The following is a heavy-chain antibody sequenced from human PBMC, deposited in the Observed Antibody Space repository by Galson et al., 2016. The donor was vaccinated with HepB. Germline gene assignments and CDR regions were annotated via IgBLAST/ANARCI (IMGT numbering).Heavy chain of an antibody. CDR3: ARDAWSCYYARDAFDI. CDR1: GFTFSSHA. J-gene: IGHJ3*02. V-gene: IGHV3-21*01. D-gene: IGHD3-3*01. Sequence: LRLSCAASGFTFSSHAMNWVRQAPGKGLEWVSYISSSSSYIYYADAVKGRFIISRDNAKKSLYLQMSSLRDEDTAVYYGARDAWSCYYARDAFDIWGQGTMVTVSS. CDR2: ISSSSSYI.